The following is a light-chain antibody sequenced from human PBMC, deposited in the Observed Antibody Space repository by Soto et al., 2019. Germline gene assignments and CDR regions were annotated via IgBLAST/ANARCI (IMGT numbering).Light chain of an antibody. CDR3: CSYAGSSPSYV. Sequence: LTQPASVSGSPGQSITISCTGTSSDVGSYNLVSWYQQHPGKAPKLMIYEVSKRPSGVSNRFSGSKSGNTASLTISGLQADDDADYYCCSYAGSSPSYVFGTGTKVTVL. CDR1: SSDVGSYNL. V-gene: IGLV2-23*02. J-gene: IGLJ1*01. CDR2: EVS.